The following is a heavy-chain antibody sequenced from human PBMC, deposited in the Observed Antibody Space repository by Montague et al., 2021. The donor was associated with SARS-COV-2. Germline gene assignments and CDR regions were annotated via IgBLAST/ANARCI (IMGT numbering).Heavy chain of an antibody. J-gene: IGHJ3*02. CDR2: INQGGAP. Sequence: SETLSLTCAVSRGSFSNYYWTWTRQSPGKGLEWIGEINQGGAPNYTPSLKSRVTISLDTSKKQISLNLNSVTVADTAVFFCARGRPVQGSFRHFDSISSGALDIWAQGSLVIVSS. D-gene: IGHD3-9*01. V-gene: IGHV4-34*01. CDR1: RGSFSNYY. CDR3: ARGRPVQGSFRHFDSISSGALDI.